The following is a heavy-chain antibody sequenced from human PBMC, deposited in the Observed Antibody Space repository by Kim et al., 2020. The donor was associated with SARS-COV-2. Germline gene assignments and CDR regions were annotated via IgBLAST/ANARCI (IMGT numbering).Heavy chain of an antibody. V-gene: IGHV4-59*01. CDR1: GGSISSYD. CDR2: IYYSGST. CDR3: ARGRLATIFGVVTQFDY. Sequence: SETLSLTCTVSGGSISSYDWSWIRQPPGKGLEWIGYIYYSGSTNYNPSLKSRVTISVDTSKNQFSLKLSSVTAADTAVYYCARGRLATIFGVVTQFDYWGQGTLVTVSS. J-gene: IGHJ4*02. D-gene: IGHD3-3*01.